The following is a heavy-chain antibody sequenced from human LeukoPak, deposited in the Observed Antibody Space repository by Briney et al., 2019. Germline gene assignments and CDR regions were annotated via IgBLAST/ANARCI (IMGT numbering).Heavy chain of an antibody. Sequence: SQTLSLTCAISGDSVSRNSAAWNWLRQSPSRGLEWLARASYRSKWYYDYAVSVKSRMSINTDTSKNQFTLQLNSVIPEDTAVYYCVGCSGGSCHSGAFEIWGQGTMVTVSS. CDR3: VGCSGGSCHSGAFEI. J-gene: IGHJ3*02. CDR2: ASYRSKWYY. D-gene: IGHD2-15*01. V-gene: IGHV6-1*01. CDR1: GDSVSRNSAA.